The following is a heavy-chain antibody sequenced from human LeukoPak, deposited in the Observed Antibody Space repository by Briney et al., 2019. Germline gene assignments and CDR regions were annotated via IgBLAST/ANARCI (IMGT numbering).Heavy chain of an antibody. V-gene: IGHV1-2*02. CDR2: INPNSGGT. D-gene: IGHD2-21*01. Sequence: ATVKVSCKASGYTFTGYYMHWVRQAPGQGLEWMGWINPNSGGTNYAQKFQGRVTMTRDTSISTAYMELSRLRSDDTAVYYCARGIKLYYYYMDVWGKGTTVTVSS. CDR1: GYTFTGYY. J-gene: IGHJ6*03. CDR3: ARGIKLYYYYMDV.